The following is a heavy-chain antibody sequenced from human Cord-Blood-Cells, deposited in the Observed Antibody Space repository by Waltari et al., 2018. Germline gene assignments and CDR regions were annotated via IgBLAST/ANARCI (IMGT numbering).Heavy chain of an antibody. D-gene: IGHD1-26*01. V-gene: IGHV4-39*01. Sequence: QLQLQESGPGLVKPSETLSLTCTVSGGSISSSSSYWDWIRQPPGKGLEWIGSIYYSGSTYYNPSLKIRVTISVDTSKNQFALKLSSVTAADTAVYYCASHGDWVGATTFFVYWGQGTLVTVSS. CDR2: IYYSGST. J-gene: IGHJ4*02. CDR1: GGSISSSSSY. CDR3: ASHGDWVGATTFFVY.